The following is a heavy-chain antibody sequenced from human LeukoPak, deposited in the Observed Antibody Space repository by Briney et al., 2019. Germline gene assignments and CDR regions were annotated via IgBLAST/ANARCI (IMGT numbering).Heavy chain of an antibody. CDR1: GYTFTSNY. D-gene: IGHD3-10*01. CDR3: ARDPNYYGSGSCFDY. CDR2: INPNSGGT. J-gene: IGHJ4*02. V-gene: IGHV1-2*02. Sequence: GASVKVSCKAFGYTFTSNYMHWVRQAPGQGLEWMGWINPNSGGTNYAQKFQGRVTMTRDTSISTAYMELSRLRSDDTAVYYCARDPNYYGSGSCFDYWGQGTLVTVSS.